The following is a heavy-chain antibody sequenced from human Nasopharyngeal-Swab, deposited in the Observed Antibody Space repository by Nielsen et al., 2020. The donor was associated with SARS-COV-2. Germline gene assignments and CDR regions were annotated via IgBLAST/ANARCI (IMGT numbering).Heavy chain of an antibody. CDR3: ARGRYYDILTGYYYFDY. D-gene: IGHD3-9*01. V-gene: IGHV4-34*01. Sequence: SCAVYGGSFSGYYWSWIRQPPGKGLEWIGEINHSGSTNYNPSLKSRVTISVDTSKNQFSLKLSSVTAADTAVYYCARGRYYDILTGYYYFDYWGQGTLVTVSS. CDR1: GGSFSGYY. J-gene: IGHJ4*02. CDR2: INHSGST.